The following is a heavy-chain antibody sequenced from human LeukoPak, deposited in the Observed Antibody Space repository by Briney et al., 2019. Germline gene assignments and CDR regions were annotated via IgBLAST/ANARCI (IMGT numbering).Heavy chain of an antibody. V-gene: IGHV4-38-2*02. CDR1: GYSISSDYY. Sequence: SESQSLTCTVSGYSISSDYYWGLIRPPPGKGLGLIGILAHSGSTYYDPSLKSRVTISVDKSKNPFYLKLRCVTAADTAVYYCAGRWPGATPMDYWGQGMLVTVSS. CDR2: LAHSGST. CDR3: AGRWPGATPMDY. D-gene: IGHD6-13*01. J-gene: IGHJ4*02.